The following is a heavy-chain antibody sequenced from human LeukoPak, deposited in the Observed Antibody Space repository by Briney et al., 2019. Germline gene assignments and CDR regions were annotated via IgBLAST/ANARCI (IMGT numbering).Heavy chain of an antibody. Sequence: GRSLRLSCAASVFTFRNAWMSCVRQAPGKGLEWVSSVSGGGATFYADSVRGRFTISRDNSKNTLYLQMNDLRAAHTALYHSAEERENYYNTPRFDPWGQGTLVTVSS. CDR1: VFTFRNAW. CDR2: VSGGGAT. V-gene: IGHV3-23*01. D-gene: IGHD3-10*01. CDR3: AEERENYYNTPRFDP. J-gene: IGHJ5*02.